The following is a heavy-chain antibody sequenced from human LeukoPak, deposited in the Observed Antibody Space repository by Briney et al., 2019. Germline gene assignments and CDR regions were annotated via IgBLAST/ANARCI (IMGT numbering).Heavy chain of an antibody. J-gene: IGHJ4*02. V-gene: IGHV3-23*01. CDR2: ISGSGDST. D-gene: IGHD6-13*01. CDR1: GFTFSSYN. Sequence: GGSLRLSCAASGFTFSSYNMNWARQAPGKGLEWVSAISGSGDSTYYVDSVKGRFTISRDNSKNTLYLQMNSLRAEDTAVYYCARDYSSSWYTQRLDYWGQGTLVTVSS. CDR3: ARDYSSSWYTQRLDY.